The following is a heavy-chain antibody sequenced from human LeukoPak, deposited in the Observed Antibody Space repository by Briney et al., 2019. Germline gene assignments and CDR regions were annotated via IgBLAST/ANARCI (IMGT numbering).Heavy chain of an antibody. Sequence: PSETLSLTCTVSGGSIRSYYWSWIWQPPGKRPEWIAYISDSGSTFYNPSLKSRVTISVDTSKNQFSLKLSSVTAADTAVYYCAIDLGAARGFDFWGQGTLVTVSS. CDR2: ISDSGST. CDR1: GGSIRSYY. D-gene: IGHD1-26*01. CDR3: AIDLGAARGFDF. V-gene: IGHV4-59*01. J-gene: IGHJ4*02.